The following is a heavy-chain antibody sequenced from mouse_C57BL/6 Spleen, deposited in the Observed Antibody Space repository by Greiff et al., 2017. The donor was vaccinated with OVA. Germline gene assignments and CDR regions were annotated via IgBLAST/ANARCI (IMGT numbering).Heavy chain of an antibody. CDR3: ARGGTYWYFDV. CDR1: GYTFTSYW. J-gene: IGHJ1*03. D-gene: IGHD4-1*01. V-gene: IGHV1-69*01. CDR2: IDPSDSYT. Sequence: VQLQQPGAELVMPGASVKLSCKASGYTFTSYWMHWVKQRPGQGLEWIGGIDPSDSYTNYNQKFKGKSTLTVDKSSSTAYMQLSSLTSEDSAVYYGARGGTYWYFDVWGTGTTVTVSS.